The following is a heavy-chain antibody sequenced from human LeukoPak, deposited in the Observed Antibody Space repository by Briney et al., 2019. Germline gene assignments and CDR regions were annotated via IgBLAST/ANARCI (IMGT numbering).Heavy chain of an antibody. CDR2: IYYGGST. J-gene: IGHJ4*02. CDR1: GDSVSSGTYY. D-gene: IGHD6-19*01. V-gene: IGHV4-61*01. Sequence: TSETLSLTCTVSGDSVSSGTYYWTWIRQPPGKGLEWIGYIYYGGSTNYSPSLKSRVTISVDTSKNQVSLNLSSVTPADAAVYYCARVLIAVAAFDYWGQGTLVTVSS. CDR3: ARVLIAVAAFDY.